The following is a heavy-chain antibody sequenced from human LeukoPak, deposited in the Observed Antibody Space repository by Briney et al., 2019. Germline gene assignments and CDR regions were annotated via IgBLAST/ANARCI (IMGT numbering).Heavy chain of an antibody. CDR2: ISGSGGST. V-gene: IGHV3-23*01. J-gene: IGHJ4*02. CDR1: GFTFISHA. Sequence: GGSLRLSCAASGFTFISHAMSWVRQAPGKGLEWVSAISGSGGSTYYADSVKGRFTISRDNSKNTLYLQTNSLRAEDTAVYYCTTSDSSGHYWGQGTLVTVSS. CDR3: TTSDSSGHY. D-gene: IGHD3-22*01.